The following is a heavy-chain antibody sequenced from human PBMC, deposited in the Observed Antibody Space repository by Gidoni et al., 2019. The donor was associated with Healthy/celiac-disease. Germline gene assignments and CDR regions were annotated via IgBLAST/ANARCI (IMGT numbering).Heavy chain of an antibody. D-gene: IGHD3-22*01. J-gene: IGHJ4*02. CDR2: ISGSGGST. CDR1: GFTFSSYA. V-gene: IGHV3-23*01. Sequence: EVQLLESGGGLVQPGGSLRLSCAASGFTFSSYAMSWVRQAPGKGLEWVSAISGSGGSTYYADSVKGRFTISRDNSKNTLYLQMNSLRAEDTAVYYCAIHHYDSSGYYYDYWGQGTLVTVSS. CDR3: AIHHYDSSGYYYDY.